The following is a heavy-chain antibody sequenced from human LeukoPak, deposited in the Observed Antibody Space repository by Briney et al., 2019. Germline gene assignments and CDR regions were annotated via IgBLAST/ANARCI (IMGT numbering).Heavy chain of an antibody. Sequence: PGGSLRLSCAASGFTFSSFAMTWVRQAPGKGLEWVSSITGSHGRTYTTDSVKGRFTISRDNSQNTLYLQMNSLRAEDTAVYYCAREGHIVVVTATAPYYYYYYYMDVWGKGTTVTVSS. J-gene: IGHJ6*03. CDR1: GFTFSSFA. D-gene: IGHD2-21*02. CDR2: ITGSHGRT. CDR3: AREGHIVVVTATAPYYYYYYYMDV. V-gene: IGHV3-23*01.